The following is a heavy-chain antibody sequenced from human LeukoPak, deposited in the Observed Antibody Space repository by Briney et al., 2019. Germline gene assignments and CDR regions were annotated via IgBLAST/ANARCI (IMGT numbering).Heavy chain of an antibody. CDR3: ARVVTVAGLDL. Sequence: SETLSLTCTVSGGPISGSVTWGWVRQPPGKGLEWIGNVHYDGRTAPNPSLKSRVTTSLDTSTNQFSLKLNSVTATDTALYYCARVVTVAGLDLWGRGILVTISS. D-gene: IGHD6-19*01. J-gene: IGHJ5*02. V-gene: IGHV4-39*07. CDR2: VHYDGRT. CDR1: GGPISGSVT.